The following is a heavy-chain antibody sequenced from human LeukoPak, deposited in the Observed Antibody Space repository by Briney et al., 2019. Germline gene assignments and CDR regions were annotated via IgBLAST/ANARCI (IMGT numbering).Heavy chain of an antibody. J-gene: IGHJ6*03. D-gene: IGHD1-26*01. V-gene: IGHV1-2*02. CDR1: GYTFTGYY. Sequence: GASVKVSCKASGYTFTGYYMHWVRQAPGQGLEWMGWINPNSGGTNYAQKFQGRVTMTRDTSISTAYMELSRLRSDDTAVYYCARDRPDGGLLDYYYMDVWGKGTTVTVSS. CDR3: ARDRPDGGLLDYYYMDV. CDR2: INPNSGGT.